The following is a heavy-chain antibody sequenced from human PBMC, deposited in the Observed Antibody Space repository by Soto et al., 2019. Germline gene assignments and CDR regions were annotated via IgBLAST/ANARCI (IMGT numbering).Heavy chain of an antibody. V-gene: IGHV3-23*01. Sequence: EVQLLESGGGLVQPGGSLRLSCAASGFTFSNYAMTWVRQAPGKGLEWVSSISASGGSTYYVDSVKGRFTISRDTSKNTLFLQMTSLRAEDTAVYYCAKKSSNNWYGYDFDFWGRGTLVTVSS. J-gene: IGHJ2*01. CDR2: ISASGGST. CDR1: GFTFSNYA. CDR3: AKKSSNNWYGYDFDF. D-gene: IGHD1-1*01.